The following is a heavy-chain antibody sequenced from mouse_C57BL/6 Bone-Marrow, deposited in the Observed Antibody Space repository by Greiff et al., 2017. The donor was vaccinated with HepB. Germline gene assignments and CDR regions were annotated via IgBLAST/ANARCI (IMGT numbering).Heavy chain of an antibody. Sequence: QVQLQQSGAELVKPGASVKISCKASGYAFSSYWMNWVKQRPGKGLEWIEQIYPGDGDTNYNGKFKGKATLTADKSSSTAYMQLSSLTSEDSAVYFCARGGTGFYAMDYWGQGTSVTVSS. V-gene: IGHV1-80*01. CDR3: ARGGTGFYAMDY. CDR2: IYPGDGDT. CDR1: GYAFSSYW. D-gene: IGHD4-1*01. J-gene: IGHJ4*01.